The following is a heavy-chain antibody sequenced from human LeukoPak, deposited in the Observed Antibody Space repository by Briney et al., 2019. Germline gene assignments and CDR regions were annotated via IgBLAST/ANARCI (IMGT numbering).Heavy chain of an antibody. D-gene: IGHD5-24*01. V-gene: IGHV4-59*01. CDR1: GVSISSYY. CDR3: AREGEDGYNVFDY. J-gene: IGHJ4*02. CDR2: IYYSGST. Sequence: SETLSLTCTVSGVSISSYYWSWIRQPPGKGLEWIGYIYYSGSTNYNPSLKSRVTISVDTSKNQFSLKLSSVTAADTAVYYCAREGEDGYNVFDYWGQGTLVTVSS.